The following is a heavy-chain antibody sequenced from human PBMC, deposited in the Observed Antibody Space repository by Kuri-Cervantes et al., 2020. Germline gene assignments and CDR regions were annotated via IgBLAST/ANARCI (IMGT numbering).Heavy chain of an antibody. J-gene: IGHJ6*02. V-gene: IGHV3-30*03. Sequence: LTCAASGFTFSSYGMHWVRQAPGKGLEWVAVISYDGSNKYYADSVKGRFTISRDNSKNTLYLQMNSLRAEDTAVYYCARQITIFGGGMDVWGQGTTVTVSS. D-gene: IGHD3-3*01. CDR1: GFTFSSYG. CDR2: ISYDGSNK. CDR3: ARQITIFGGGMDV.